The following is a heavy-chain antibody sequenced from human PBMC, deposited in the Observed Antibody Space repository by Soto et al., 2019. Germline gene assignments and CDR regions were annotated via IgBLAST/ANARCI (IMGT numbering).Heavy chain of an antibody. Sequence: ASVKVSCKASGGTFSSYTISWVRQAPGQGLEWMGRIIPILGIANYAQKFQGRFALSRDDLQSTLQLQMNSLQTDDTGVYYCVHESYFYSAWRWGQGTPVTVSS. CDR1: GGTFSSYT. J-gene: IGHJ4*02. V-gene: IGHV1-69*02. CDR2: IIPILGIA. CDR3: VHESYFYSAWR. D-gene: IGHD6-19*01.